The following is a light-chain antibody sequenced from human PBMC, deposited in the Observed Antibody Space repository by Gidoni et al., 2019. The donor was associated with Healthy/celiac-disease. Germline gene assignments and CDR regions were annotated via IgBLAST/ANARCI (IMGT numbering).Light chain of an antibody. CDR1: QSITSY. Sequence: IQITQTPFSLSASVGDRITITCRASQSITSYLNWYQQKPGKAPKLLIYAASSLQSGVPSRFSGSGSGTDFTLTISSLQPEDFATYYCQQGSSSPRTFGQGTKVEIK. CDR3: QQGSSSPRT. CDR2: AAS. V-gene: IGKV1-39*01. J-gene: IGKJ1*01.